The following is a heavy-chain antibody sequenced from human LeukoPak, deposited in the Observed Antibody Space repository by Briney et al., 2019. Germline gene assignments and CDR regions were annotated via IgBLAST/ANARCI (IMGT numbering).Heavy chain of an antibody. CDR2: TYYRSRWYN. CDR3: ARVSAWYEFDY. D-gene: IGHD6-19*01. CDR1: GDSVSNTSAA. Sequence: SQTLSLTCAISGDSVSNTSAAWTWIRQSPSRGLEWLGRTYYRSRWYNDYAVSVKSRIIINPDTSKNQFSLQLNSVTPEDTAVYYCARVSAWYEFDYWGQGTLVTVPS. J-gene: IGHJ4*02. V-gene: IGHV6-1*01.